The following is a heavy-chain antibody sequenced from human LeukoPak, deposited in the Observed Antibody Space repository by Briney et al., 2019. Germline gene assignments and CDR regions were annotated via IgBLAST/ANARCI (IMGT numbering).Heavy chain of an antibody. CDR1: GFTFSSYA. CDR2: ISGSGGSK. V-gene: IGHV3-23*01. Sequence: QTGGSLRLSCAASGFTFSSYAMSWVRQAPGKGLEWVSAISGSGGSKYYADSVKGRFTISRDNSKNTLYLQMNSLRAEDTAVYYCAKDAQYDILTGLYAYWGQGTLVTVSS. J-gene: IGHJ4*02. CDR3: AKDAQYDILTGLYAY. D-gene: IGHD3-9*01.